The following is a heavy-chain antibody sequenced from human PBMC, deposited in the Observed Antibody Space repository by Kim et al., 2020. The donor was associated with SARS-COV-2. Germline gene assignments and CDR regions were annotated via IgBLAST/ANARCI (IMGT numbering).Heavy chain of an antibody. CDR3: ARERFGGSFDY. CDR2: INAGSGNT. D-gene: IGHD3-10*01. CDR1: GFTFSDYA. Sequence: ASVKVSCKSSGFTFSDYAMYWVRQAPGQRLEWMGWINAGSGNTRYSQKFQGRVTITWDTSASTAYMDLTSLRFEDTAVYHCARERFGGSFDYWGQGTLVTVSS. J-gene: IGHJ4*02. V-gene: IGHV1-3*01.